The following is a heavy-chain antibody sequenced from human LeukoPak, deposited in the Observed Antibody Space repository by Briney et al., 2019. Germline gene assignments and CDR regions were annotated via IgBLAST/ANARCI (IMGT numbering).Heavy chain of an antibody. CDR2: IIPIFGTA. D-gene: IGHD1-26*01. Sequence: ASVKVSCKASGGAFSSYAISWVRQAPGQGLEWMGGIIPIFGTANYAQKFQGRVTITADESTSTAYMELSSLRSEDTAVYYCARDLSGSYWEIDYWGQGTLVTVSS. V-gene: IGHV1-69*13. CDR3: ARDLSGSYWEIDY. J-gene: IGHJ4*02. CDR1: GGAFSSYA.